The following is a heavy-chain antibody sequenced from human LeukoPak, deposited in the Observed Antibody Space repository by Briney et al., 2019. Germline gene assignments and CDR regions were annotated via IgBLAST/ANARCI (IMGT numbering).Heavy chain of an antibody. Sequence: SGTLSLTCAVSGGSISSGSYYWSWIRQPAGKGLEWIGRIYTSGSTNYNPSLKSRVIISVDTSKNQFSLKLSSVTAADTAVYYCARAPPPNILSGSWGFDPWGQGTLVTASS. J-gene: IGHJ5*02. CDR2: IYTSGST. CDR3: ARAPPPNILSGSWGFDP. CDR1: GGSISSGSYY. V-gene: IGHV4-61*02. D-gene: IGHD1-26*01.